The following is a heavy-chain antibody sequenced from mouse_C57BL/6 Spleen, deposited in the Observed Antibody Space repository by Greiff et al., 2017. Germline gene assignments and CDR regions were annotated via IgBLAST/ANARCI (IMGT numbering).Heavy chain of an antibody. CDR2: IYPGSGST. Sequence: QVQLQQPGAELVKPGASVKMSCKASGYTFTSYWITWVKQRPGQGLEWIGDIYPGSGSTNYNEKFKSKATLTVDPSYSTASMQLSSLTSEDSAVYYCARRTTVVATRYCDVWGTGTTVTVSS. CDR1: GYTFTSYW. V-gene: IGHV1-55*01. D-gene: IGHD1-1*01. CDR3: ARRTTVVATRYCDV. J-gene: IGHJ1*03.